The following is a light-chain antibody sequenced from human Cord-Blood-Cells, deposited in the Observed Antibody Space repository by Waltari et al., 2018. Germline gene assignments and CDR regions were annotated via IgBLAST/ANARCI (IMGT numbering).Light chain of an antibody. CDR2: YDS. J-gene: IGLJ2*01. CDR3: QVWDRSSDHNVV. V-gene: IGLV3-21*04. Sequence: SYVLTQPPSVSVAPGKTARITGGGDNSGSKSVHWYQQKPGQAPVLVTYYDSERPSGIHERLSCANSGNTATLTISRVEAGDEADYYCQVWDRSSDHNVVFGGGTKLTVL. CDR1: NSGSKS.